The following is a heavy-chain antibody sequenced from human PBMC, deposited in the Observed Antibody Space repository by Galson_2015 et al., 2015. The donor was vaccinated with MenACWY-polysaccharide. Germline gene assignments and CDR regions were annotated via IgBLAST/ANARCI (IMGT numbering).Heavy chain of an antibody. Sequence: SCKASGYTFRIYALHWVRQAPGQGLWRRGWMNPGNGNTKYSQKFQGRVTITRDTSAATAYMELSSLRSEDTAVYYCARWRSGLRIDYWGQGTLVTVPS. D-gene: IGHD3-3*01. J-gene: IGHJ4*02. CDR1: GYTFRIYA. CDR3: ARWRSGLRIDY. V-gene: IGHV1-3*01. CDR2: MNPGNGNT.